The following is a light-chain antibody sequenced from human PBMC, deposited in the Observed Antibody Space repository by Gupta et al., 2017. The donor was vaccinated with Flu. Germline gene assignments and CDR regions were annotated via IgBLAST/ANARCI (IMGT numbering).Light chain of an antibody. CDR3: QKYNTDSWT. Sequence: PSTLSASVGDRVTISCRASQTNYRWLAGYQQKKGKAPKLLIYKVATLERGGPTRCSGSGSGTEGNLTIISLQPDDVATYFCQKYNTDSWTFGQGTKVEIK. CDR1: QTNYRW. J-gene: IGKJ1*01. V-gene: IGKV1-5*03. CDR2: KVA.